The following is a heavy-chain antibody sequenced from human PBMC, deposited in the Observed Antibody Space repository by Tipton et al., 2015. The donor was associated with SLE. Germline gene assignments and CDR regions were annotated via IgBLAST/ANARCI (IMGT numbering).Heavy chain of an antibody. V-gene: IGHV4-38-2*01. CDR2: IRHGGIT. CDR1: GYSISSGFH. CDR3: AGGDDFWSGYPKIKLDP. D-gene: IGHD3-3*01. J-gene: IGHJ5*02. Sequence: GLVKPSETLSLSCSVSGYSISSGFHWGWVRQPPGKGLEWIGEIRHGGITNYNPSLKSRLTISVDTSKNEISLRLSSVTAADTAIYYCAGGDDFWSGYPKIKLDPWGQGTLVTVSS.